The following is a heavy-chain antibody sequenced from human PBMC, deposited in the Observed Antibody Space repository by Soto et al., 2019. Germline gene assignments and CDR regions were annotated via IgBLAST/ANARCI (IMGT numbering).Heavy chain of an antibody. CDR1: GFTFSSYW. V-gene: IGHV3-7*01. J-gene: IGHJ4*02. Sequence: PWGSLRLSCAASGFTFSSYWMSWFRQAPGKGLEWVANIKQDGSEKYYVDSVKGRFTISRDNAKNSLYLQMNSLRAEDTAVYYCARGTMVDWDYFDYWGQGTMVNVSS. CDR2: IKQDGSEK. D-gene: IGHD3-10*01. CDR3: ARGTMVDWDYFDY.